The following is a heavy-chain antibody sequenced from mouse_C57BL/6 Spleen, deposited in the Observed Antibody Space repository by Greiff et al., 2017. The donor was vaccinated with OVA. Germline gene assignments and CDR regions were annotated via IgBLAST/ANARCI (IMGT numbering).Heavy chain of an antibody. V-gene: IGHV3-6*01. D-gene: IGHD2-4*01. CDR3: ARDRGLRRGTYYAMDY. Sequence: EVHLVESGPGLVKPSQSLSLTCSVTGYSITSGYYWNWIRQFPGNKLEWMGYISYDGSNNYNPSLKNRISITRDTSKNQFFLKLNSVTTEDTATYYCARDRGLRRGTYYAMDYWGQGTSVTVSS. J-gene: IGHJ4*01. CDR2: ISYDGSN. CDR1: GYSITSGYY.